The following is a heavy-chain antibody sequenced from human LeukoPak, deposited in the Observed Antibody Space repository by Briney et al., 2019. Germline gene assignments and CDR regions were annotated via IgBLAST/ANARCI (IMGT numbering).Heavy chain of an antibody. CDR3: ARDDDGYNYLAGHYNWFDP. J-gene: IGHJ5*02. V-gene: IGHV4-59*01. CDR1: GGSIRSYY. Sequence: SETLSLTCTVSGGSIRSYYWSWIRQPPGKGLEWIGYIYYTGSTNYSPSLKSRVTMSIDASKNQFSLKLSSVTAADTAVYYCARDDDGYNYLAGHYNWFDPWGQGTLVTVSS. CDR2: IYYTGST. D-gene: IGHD5-24*01.